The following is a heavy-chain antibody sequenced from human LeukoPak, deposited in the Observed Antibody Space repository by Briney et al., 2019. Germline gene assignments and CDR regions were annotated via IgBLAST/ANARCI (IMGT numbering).Heavy chain of an antibody. J-gene: IGHJ5*02. Sequence: GGSLRLSCAASGFTFSSYGMHWVRQAPGKGLEWVAFIRYDGSNKYYADSVKGRFTISRDNSKSTLYLQMNSLRAEDTAVYYCVKDLMRDRWFGESWGQGTLVTVSS. D-gene: IGHD3-10*01. CDR3: VKDLMRDRWFGES. CDR2: IRYDGSNK. CDR1: GFTFSSYG. V-gene: IGHV3-30*02.